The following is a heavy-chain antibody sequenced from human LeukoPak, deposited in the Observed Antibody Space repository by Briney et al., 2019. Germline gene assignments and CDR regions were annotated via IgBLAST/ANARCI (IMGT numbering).Heavy chain of an antibody. Sequence: AASVKVSCKASGYSFTNNGFSWVRQAPGQGLEWMGWISPSDDETNYAQKVQGRVTMTTDISTSTVYMELRNLKSDDTAIYYCARDLGYCTLTNCVRNWFGPWGQGTLVTVSS. CDR1: GYSFTNNG. D-gene: IGHD2-8*01. V-gene: IGHV1-18*01. J-gene: IGHJ5*02. CDR3: ARDLGYCTLTNCVRNWFGP. CDR2: ISPSDDET.